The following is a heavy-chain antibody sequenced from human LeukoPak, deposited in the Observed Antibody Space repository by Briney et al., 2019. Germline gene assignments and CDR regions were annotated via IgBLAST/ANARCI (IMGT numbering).Heavy chain of an antibody. J-gene: IGHJ6*03. CDR2: IYTSGST. V-gene: IGHV4-61*02. D-gene: IGHD3-10*01. CDR1: GGSISSSSYY. Sequence: PSETLSLTCTVSGGSISSSSYYWSWIRQPAGKGLEWIGRIYTSGSTNYNPSLKSRVTMSVDTSKNQFSLKLSSVTAADTAVYYCARARAYYSGRVYYMDVWGKGTTVTISS. CDR3: ARARAYYSGRVYYMDV.